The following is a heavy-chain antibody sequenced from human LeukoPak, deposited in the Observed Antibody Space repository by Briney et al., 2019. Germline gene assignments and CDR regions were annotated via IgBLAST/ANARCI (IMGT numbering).Heavy chain of an antibody. CDR2: IGNSGHTL. Sequence: PGGSLRLSCVVSGFSFRTYSMNWVRQAPGKGLEWVSSIGNSGHTLYYADSVKGRFTISRDNAKNSLYLQMNSLRAEDTAVYYCARGITGYGSSSIGHWGQGTLVTVSS. CDR3: ARGITGYGSSSIGH. V-gene: IGHV3-21*06. J-gene: IGHJ4*02. D-gene: IGHD6-6*01. CDR1: GFSFRTYS.